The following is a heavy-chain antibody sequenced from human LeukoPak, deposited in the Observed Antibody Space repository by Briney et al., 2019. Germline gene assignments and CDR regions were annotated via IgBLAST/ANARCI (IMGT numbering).Heavy chain of an antibody. CDR2: IYHSGST. Sequence: SETLSLTCTVSGYSISSGYYWGWIRQPPGKGLEWIGSIYHSGSTYYNPSLKSRVTISEDTSKNQFSLKLSSVTAADTAVYYCARVRSPYYYYMDVWGKGTTVTVSS. J-gene: IGHJ6*03. CDR1: GYSISSGYY. D-gene: IGHD4-23*01. V-gene: IGHV4-38-2*02. CDR3: ARVRSPYYYYMDV.